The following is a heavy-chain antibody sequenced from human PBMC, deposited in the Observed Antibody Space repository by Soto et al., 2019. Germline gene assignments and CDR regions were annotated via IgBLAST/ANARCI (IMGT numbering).Heavy chain of an antibody. CDR2: IIPIFGTA. J-gene: IGHJ4*02. V-gene: IGHV1-69*06. D-gene: IGHD1-26*01. Sequence: ASVKVSCKASRGTFRSYAISLVRQAPGPGLEWMGGIIPIFGTANYAQKSQGRVTITADKSTSTAYMELSSLRSEDTAVYYCAFRELLGGYFDYWGQGTLVTVS. CDR3: AFRELLGGYFDY. CDR1: RGTFRSYA.